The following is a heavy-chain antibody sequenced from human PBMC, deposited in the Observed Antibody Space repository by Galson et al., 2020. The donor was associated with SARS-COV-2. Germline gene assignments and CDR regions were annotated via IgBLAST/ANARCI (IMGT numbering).Heavy chain of an antibody. CDR1: GGSFSGYY. Sequence: ETSETLSLTCAVYGGSFSGYYWSWIRQPPGKGLEWIGAIDHSGRTHYNPSLKSRVTISVDTSKNQFSLNLRSMTAADTAVYFCARGFVSLNKIVMVITSAEIGFDHWSQGTLVTVSS. CDR3: ARGFVSLNKIVMVITSAEIGFDH. CDR2: IDHSGRT. V-gene: IGHV4-34*01. J-gene: IGHJ4*02. D-gene: IGHD3-22*01.